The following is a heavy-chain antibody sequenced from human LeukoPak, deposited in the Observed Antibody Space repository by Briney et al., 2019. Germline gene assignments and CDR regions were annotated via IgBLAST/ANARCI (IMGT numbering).Heavy chain of an antibody. Sequence: PSETLSLTCTVSADSISSFYWSWIRQPPGKGLEWIGYIHSSGTTNYYPSLKSRVTIALDTSKNQFSLKLNSVTAADTAVYYCARFGTSSSRFFDQWGQGTLVTVSS. J-gene: IGHJ4*02. D-gene: IGHD6-6*01. CDR2: IHSSGTT. CDR3: ARFGTSSSRFFDQ. CDR1: ADSISSFY. V-gene: IGHV4-59*01.